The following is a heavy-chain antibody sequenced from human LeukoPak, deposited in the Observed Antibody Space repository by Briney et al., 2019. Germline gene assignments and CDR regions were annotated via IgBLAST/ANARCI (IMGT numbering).Heavy chain of an antibody. CDR1: GYTFTSYG. CDR3: ARDLVYSVGYSTWELCY. J-gene: IGHJ4*02. V-gene: IGHV1-18*01. CDR2: ISAYNGNT. Sequence: GASVKVSCKASGYTFTSYGISWVRQAPGQGLEWMGWISAYNGNTNYAQKLQGRVTMTTDTSTSTAYMELRSLRSDDTAVYYCARDLVYSVGYSTWELCYWGQGTLVTVSS. D-gene: IGHD1-26*01.